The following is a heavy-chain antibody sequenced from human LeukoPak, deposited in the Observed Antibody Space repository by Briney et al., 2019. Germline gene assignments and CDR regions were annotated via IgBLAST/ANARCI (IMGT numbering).Heavy chain of an antibody. V-gene: IGHV3-23*01. J-gene: IGHJ5*02. Sequence: PGGSLRLSCAASGVTFSSYGMSWVRQAPGKGLEWVSAITGNGANTFYADSVKGRFTISRDNSKNTMYLQMNSLRAEDTALYYCARDRSGSYPNWFDPWGQGTLVTVSS. CDR2: ITGNGANT. CDR1: GVTFSSYG. CDR3: ARDRSGSYPNWFDP. D-gene: IGHD3-10*01.